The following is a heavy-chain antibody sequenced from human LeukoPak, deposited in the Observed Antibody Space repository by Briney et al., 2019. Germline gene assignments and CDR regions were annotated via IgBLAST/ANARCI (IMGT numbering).Heavy chain of an antibody. J-gene: IGHJ4*02. CDR3: ARGGKQQLVLS. CDR1: GFTVSSNF. CDR2: IYSGGST. Sequence: GGSLRLSCAASGFTVSSNFMSWVRQAPGKGLEWVSVIYSGGSTYYADSVKGRFTISRDISKNTLYLQMNSLRAEDTAVYYCARGGKQQLVLSWGQGTLVTVSS. V-gene: IGHV3-66*01. D-gene: IGHD6-13*01.